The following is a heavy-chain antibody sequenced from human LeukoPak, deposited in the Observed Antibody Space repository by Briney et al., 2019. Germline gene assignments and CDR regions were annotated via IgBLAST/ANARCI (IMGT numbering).Heavy chain of an antibody. D-gene: IGHD4-17*01. J-gene: IGHJ5*02. CDR2: IYSGGST. CDR3: ARVFRGAVTSNWFDP. Sequence: GGSLRLSCAASGFTVSSNYMSWVRQAPGKGLEWVSVIYSGGSTYYADSVKGRFTISRDNSKNTLYLQMNSLRAEDTAVYYCARVFRGAVTSNWFDPWGQGTLVTVSS. V-gene: IGHV3-53*01. CDR1: GFTVSSNY.